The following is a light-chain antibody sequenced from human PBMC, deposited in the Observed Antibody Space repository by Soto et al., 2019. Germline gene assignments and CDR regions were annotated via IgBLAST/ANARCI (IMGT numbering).Light chain of an antibody. CDR3: QQYNNWPPSWT. V-gene: IGKV3-15*01. Sequence: EIEMTQSPATLSVSPGEMATLSYRASQSVSSNLAWYQQKPGQAPRLLIYGASTRATGIPARFSGSGSGTEFTRTLSSLQSEEFAFYYCQQYNNWPPSWTLGQGTKVDIK. J-gene: IGKJ1*01. CDR1: QSVSSN. CDR2: GAS.